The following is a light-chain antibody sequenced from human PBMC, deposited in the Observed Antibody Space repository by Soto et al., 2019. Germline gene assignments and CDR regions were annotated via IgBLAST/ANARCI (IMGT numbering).Light chain of an antibody. V-gene: IGKV3-15*01. CDR3: QQYNNWRPWT. CDR1: QSVSSN. Sequence: EIVMTQSPATLSVSPGERATLSCRASQSVSSNLAWYQQKPGQAPRLLIYGASTRATGIPARFSGSGSGTEFTLTLSSSQSEDFVVYYYQQYNNWRPWTFGQGTKVEIK. CDR2: GAS. J-gene: IGKJ1*01.